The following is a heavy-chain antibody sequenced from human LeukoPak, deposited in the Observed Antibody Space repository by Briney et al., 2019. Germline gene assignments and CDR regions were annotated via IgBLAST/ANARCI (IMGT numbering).Heavy chain of an antibody. V-gene: IGHV4-34*01. J-gene: IGHJ6*03. Sequence: SETLSLTCAVYGGSFSGYYWSWIRQPPGKGLEWIGEINHSGSTNYNPSLKSRVTISVDTSKNQSSLKLSSVTAADTAVYYCARGHSPQWLVHHYYYYYMDVWGKGTTVTVSS. CDR2: INHSGST. CDR1: GGSFSGYY. CDR3: ARGHSPQWLVHHYYYYYMDV. D-gene: IGHD6-19*01.